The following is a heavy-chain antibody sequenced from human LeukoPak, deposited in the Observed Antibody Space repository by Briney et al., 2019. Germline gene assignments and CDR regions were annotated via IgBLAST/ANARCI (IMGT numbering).Heavy chain of an antibody. D-gene: IGHD3-3*01. CDR2: INPNSGGT. J-gene: IGHJ4*02. CDR1: GYTFTGYY. V-gene: IGHV1-2*02. Sequence: ASVKVSCKASGYTFTGYYMHWVRQAPGQGIEWMGWINPNSGGTNYAQKFQGRVTMTRDTSISTAYMELSRLRSDDTAVYYCARDSRMYYDFWSGYLMIDYWGQGTLVTVSS. CDR3: ARDSRMYYDFWSGYLMIDY.